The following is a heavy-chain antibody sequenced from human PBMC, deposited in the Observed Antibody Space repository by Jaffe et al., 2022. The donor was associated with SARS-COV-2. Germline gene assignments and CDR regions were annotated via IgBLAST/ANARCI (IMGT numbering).Heavy chain of an antibody. CDR3: AKSSGWYRKPFDY. D-gene: IGHD6-19*01. CDR2: ISWNSGSI. CDR1: GFTFDDYA. V-gene: IGHV3-9*01. Sequence: EVQLVESGGGLVQPGRSLRLSCAASGFTFDDYAMHWVRQAPGKGLEWVSGISWNSGSIGYADSVKGRFTISRDNAKNSLYLQMNSLRAEDTALYYCAKSSGWYRKPFDYWGQGTLVTVSS. J-gene: IGHJ4*02.